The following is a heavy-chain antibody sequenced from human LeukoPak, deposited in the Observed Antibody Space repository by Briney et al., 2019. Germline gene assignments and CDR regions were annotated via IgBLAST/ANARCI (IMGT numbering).Heavy chain of an antibody. CDR1: GFTFSSYA. V-gene: IGHV3-23*01. J-gene: IGHJ4*02. CDR3: AKDNYYDSGAYRQPFRPHLDY. Sequence: PGGSLRLSCAASGFTFSSYAMSWVRQAPGKGLEWVSAISGSGGSTYYADSVKGRFTISRDNSKNTLYLQMNSLRAEDTAVYYCAKDNYYDSGAYRQPFRPHLDYWGQGTLVTVSS. CDR2: ISGSGGST. D-gene: IGHD3-22*01.